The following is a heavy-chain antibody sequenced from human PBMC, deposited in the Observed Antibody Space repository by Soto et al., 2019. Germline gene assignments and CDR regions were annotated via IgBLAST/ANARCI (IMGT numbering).Heavy chain of an antibody. J-gene: IGHJ4*02. V-gene: IGHV4-31*03. CDR3: ARSYSYVYLLDY. CDR1: GGSISSGGYY. Sequence: PSETLSLTCTVSGGSISSGGYYWSWIRQHPGKGLEWIGYIYYSGSTYYNPSLKSRVTISVDTSKNQFSLKLSSVTAADTAVYYCARSYSYVYLLDYWGQGTLVTVSS. D-gene: IGHD5-18*01. CDR2: IYYSGST.